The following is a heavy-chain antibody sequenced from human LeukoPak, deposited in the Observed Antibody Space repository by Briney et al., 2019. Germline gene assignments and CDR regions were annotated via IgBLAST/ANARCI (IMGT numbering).Heavy chain of an antibody. CDR2: ISWNSGSI. V-gene: IGHV3-9*01. J-gene: IGHJ4*02. Sequence: GGSLRLSCAASGFTFSSYAMSGVRQAPGKGLEWVSGISWNSGSIGYADSVKGRFTISRDNAKNSLYLQMNSLRAEDTALYYCAKGVGYSSSWPNDYWGQGTLVTVSS. CDR3: AKGVGYSSSWPNDY. D-gene: IGHD6-13*01. CDR1: GFTFSSYA.